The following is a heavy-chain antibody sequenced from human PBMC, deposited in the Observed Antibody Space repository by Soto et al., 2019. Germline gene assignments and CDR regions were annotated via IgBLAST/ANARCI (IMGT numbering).Heavy chain of an antibody. J-gene: IGHJ6*02. Sequence: QVPLVESGGGVVQPGRSLRLSCAASGFTFSSYGMHWVRQAPGKGLEWVAVISYDGSNKYYADSVKGRFTIARDNSKNTLYLQMNSLTAEATAVYYCAKGPAIVFVPAAMNYYSGMDVWGQGTTVTVSS. D-gene: IGHD2-2*01. CDR1: GFTFSSYG. V-gene: IGHV3-30*18. CDR2: ISYDGSNK. CDR3: AKGPAIVFVPAAMNYYSGMDV.